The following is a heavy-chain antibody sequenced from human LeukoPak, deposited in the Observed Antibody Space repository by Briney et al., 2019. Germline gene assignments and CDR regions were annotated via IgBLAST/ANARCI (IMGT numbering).Heavy chain of an antibody. CDR1: GYTLTELS. J-gene: IGHJ6*03. Sequence: ASVKVSFKVSGYTLTELSMHWVRQAPGKGREWMGGFDPEDGETIYAQKFQGRVTMTEDTSTDTAYMELSSLRSEDTAVYYCATDRASSSIAARRYYYYMDVWGKGTTVTVSS. V-gene: IGHV1-24*01. CDR3: ATDRASSSIAARRYYYYMDV. D-gene: IGHD6-6*01. CDR2: FDPEDGET.